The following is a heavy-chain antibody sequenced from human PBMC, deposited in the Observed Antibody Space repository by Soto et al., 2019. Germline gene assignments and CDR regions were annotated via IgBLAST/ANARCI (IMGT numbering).Heavy chain of an antibody. D-gene: IGHD3-16*01. CDR2: IDPTDSYA. V-gene: IGHV5-10-1*01. CDR1: GYSFTSYW. J-gene: IGHJ4*02. CDR3: ARRPTLRRGIDY. Sequence: GESLKISCRVSGYSFTSYWISWVRQMPGKGLEWMGRIDPTDSYANYSPSFQGHVTFSVDRSINTAYLQWSSLEASDSAMYYCARRPTLRRGIDYWGQGTLVTVSS.